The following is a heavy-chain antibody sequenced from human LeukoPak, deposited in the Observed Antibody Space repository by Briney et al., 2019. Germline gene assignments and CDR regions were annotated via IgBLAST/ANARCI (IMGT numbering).Heavy chain of an antibody. J-gene: IGHJ4*02. D-gene: IGHD2-21*01. Sequence: SHPVSLPCGLSVDSLSINSAVGIWIRQSRSGVLVWLGRTYYKSKCDNDYAESAESRITINPDTSKNQFSLLLNHRTPEDTAVYFCAGQGALGWLTLDYWGQGSLVSVSS. CDR3: AGQGALGWLTLDY. CDR2: TYYKSKCDN. CDR1: VDSLSINSAV. V-gene: IGHV6-1*01.